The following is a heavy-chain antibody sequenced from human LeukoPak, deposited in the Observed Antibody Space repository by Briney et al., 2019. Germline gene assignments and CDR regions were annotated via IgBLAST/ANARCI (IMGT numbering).Heavy chain of an antibody. V-gene: IGHV4-59*08. D-gene: IGHD6-13*01. CDR2: ISYSGSP. J-gene: IGHJ4*02. CDR3: ARVGHIVAAGTYDW. Sequence: SETLSLTCTVSGASISSYYWSWIRQPPGKGLEWIGYISYSGSPNYNPSLKSRVTISADTYKNQFSLNLSSVTAADTAVYYCARVGHIVAAGTYDWWGQGTLVTVSS. CDR1: GASISSYY.